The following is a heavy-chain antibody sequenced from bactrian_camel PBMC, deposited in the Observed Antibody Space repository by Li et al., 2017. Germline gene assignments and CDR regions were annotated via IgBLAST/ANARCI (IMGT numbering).Heavy chain of an antibody. V-gene: IGHV3S1*01. J-gene: IGHJ4*01. Sequence: HVQLVESGGGSVQAGGSLRLSCTASGYTYSSNCMGWFRQVVGKEREAVAAIRTGDGRAYYHDSENDSGKGRFTISRDNAKNTVYLQMNNLRPEDTAVYYCSFVPRLRYCQGQGTQVTVS. CDR2: IRTGDGRA. D-gene: IGHD5*01. CDR1: GYTYSSNC.